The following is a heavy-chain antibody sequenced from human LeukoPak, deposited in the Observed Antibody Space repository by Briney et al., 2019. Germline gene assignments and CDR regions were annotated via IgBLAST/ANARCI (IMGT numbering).Heavy chain of an antibody. CDR3: ARGTIPLYYFDSSGYYFHPDY. J-gene: IGHJ4*02. Sequence: ASVKVSCKASGYSFSGYYIHWVRQAPGQGLAWMGCINPNSGGRNYAQKFQGRVTMTRDTSIGTAYMELSRLRSDDTAVYYCARGTIPLYYFDSSGYYFHPDYWGQGTLVTVSS. CDR1: GYSFSGYY. D-gene: IGHD3-22*01. CDR2: INPNSGGR. V-gene: IGHV1-2*02.